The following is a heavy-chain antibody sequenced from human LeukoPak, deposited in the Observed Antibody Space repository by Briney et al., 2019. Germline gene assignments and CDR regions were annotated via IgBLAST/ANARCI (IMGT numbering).Heavy chain of an antibody. D-gene: IGHD2-15*01. Sequence: GGSLRLSCAASGFTFSSYSMNWVRQAPGKGLEWVSSISSSSSYIYYTDSVKGRFTPSRDSAKKSLYLQMNSLRAEDTAVYYCARAPHPYCSGGNCIYFDYWGQGTLVTVSS. CDR3: ARAPHPYCSGGNCIYFDY. J-gene: IGHJ4*02. CDR1: GFTFSSYS. V-gene: IGHV3-21*01. CDR2: ISSSSSYI.